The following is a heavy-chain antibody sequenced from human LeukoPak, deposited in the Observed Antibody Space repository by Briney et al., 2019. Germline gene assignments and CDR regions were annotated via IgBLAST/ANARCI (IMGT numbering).Heavy chain of an antibody. Sequence: GGSLRLSCAASGFTFSSYGMHWVRQAPGKGLEWVAVIWYDGSNKYYADSVKGRFTISRDNSKNTLYPQMNSLRAEDTAVYYCARDADYGGSSGIQAPTSTDYWGQGTLVTVSS. CDR2: IWYDGSNK. V-gene: IGHV3-33*01. D-gene: IGHD4-23*01. CDR3: ARDADYGGSSGIQAPTSTDY. J-gene: IGHJ4*02. CDR1: GFTFSSYG.